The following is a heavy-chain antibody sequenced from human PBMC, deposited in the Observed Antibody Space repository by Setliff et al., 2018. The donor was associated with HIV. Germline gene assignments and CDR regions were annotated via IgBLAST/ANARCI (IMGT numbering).Heavy chain of an antibody. CDR1: GGSISSSNW. Sequence: TSETLSLTCAVSGGSISSSNWWSWVRQPPGKGLEWIGEINHSGSTNYNPSLKSRVTISVDTSKNQFSLRLSSVTAADTAVYYCARAPTGVTNAFDIWGQGTMVTVSS. CDR2: INHSGST. J-gene: IGHJ3*02. D-gene: IGHD2-8*02. CDR3: ARAPTGVTNAFDI. V-gene: IGHV4-4*02.